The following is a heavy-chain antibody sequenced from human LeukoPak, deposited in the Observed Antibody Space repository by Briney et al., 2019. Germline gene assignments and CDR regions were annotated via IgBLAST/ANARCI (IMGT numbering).Heavy chain of an antibody. CDR2: INPNSGGT. Sequence: ASVKVSCKASGYTFTGYYIHWVRHAPGQGLEWMGWINPNSGGTNYAQKFQGRGTMTRDTSISTAYMELSRLKSDDTAVYYCARDGDILTGYYYMDVWGKGTTVTISS. D-gene: IGHD3-9*01. CDR3: ARDGDILTGYYYMDV. V-gene: IGHV1-2*02. J-gene: IGHJ6*03. CDR1: GYTFTGYY.